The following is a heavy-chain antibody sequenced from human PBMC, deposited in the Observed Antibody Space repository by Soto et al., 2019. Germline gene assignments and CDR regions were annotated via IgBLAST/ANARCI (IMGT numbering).Heavy chain of an antibody. CDR2: ISSSGSTI. J-gene: IGHJ6*02. D-gene: IGHD4-17*01. Sequence: QVQLVESGGGLVKPGGSLRLSCAASGFTFSDYYMSWIRQAPGKGLEWVSYISSSGSTIYYADSVKGRFTISRDNAKNSSYLQRNTLSAEDTAVYYCASPTVAPHCGMDVWGQGTTVTVSS. CDR3: ASPTVAPHCGMDV. CDR1: GFTFSDYY. V-gene: IGHV3-11*01.